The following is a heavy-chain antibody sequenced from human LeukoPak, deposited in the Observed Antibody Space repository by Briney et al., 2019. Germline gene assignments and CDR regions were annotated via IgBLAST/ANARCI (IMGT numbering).Heavy chain of an antibody. J-gene: IGHJ4*02. CDR2: INHSGST. Sequence: ETLSLTGAVYGGSFSGYYWSWIRQPPGKGLEWIGEINHSGSTNYNPSLKSRVTISVDTSKNQFALKLSSVTAADTAVYYCARGPPRYYYDSSGYHGEYYFDYWGQGTLVTVSS. V-gene: IGHV4-34*01. CDR3: ARGPPRYYYDSSGYHGEYYFDY. CDR1: GGSFSGYY. D-gene: IGHD3-22*01.